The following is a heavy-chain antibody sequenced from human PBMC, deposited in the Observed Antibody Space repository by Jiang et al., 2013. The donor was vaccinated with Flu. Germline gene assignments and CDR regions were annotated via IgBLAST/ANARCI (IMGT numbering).Heavy chain of an antibody. CDR1: GFTFSSYA. V-gene: IGHV3-23*01. D-gene: IGHD2-2*01. CDR3: AKDLSPLTYCSSTSCSLGAFDI. J-gene: IGHJ3*02. CDR2: ISGSGGST. Sequence: VQLLESGGGLVQPGGSLRLSCAASGFTFSSYAMSWVRQAPGKGLEWVSAISGSGGSTYYADSVKGRFTISRDNSKNTLYLQMNSLRAEDTAVYYCAKDLSPLTYCSSTSCSLGAFDIWGQGTMVTVSS.